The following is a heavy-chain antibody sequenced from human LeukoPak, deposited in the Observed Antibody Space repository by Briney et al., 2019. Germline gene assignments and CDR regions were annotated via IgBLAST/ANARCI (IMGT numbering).Heavy chain of an antibody. CDR3: ARSRGPGSHWFDP. CDR1: GFAFRSHS. V-gene: IGHV3-21*04. CDR2: ISGGGSHI. Sequence: GGSLRLSCAASGFAFRSHSMSWVRQSPGKGLEWVSSISGGGSHIYYADSMKGRFTISRDNAKNSLFLQMSSLRAEDTAVYSCARSRGPGSHWFDPWGQGTLVTVSS. D-gene: IGHD3-10*01. J-gene: IGHJ5*02.